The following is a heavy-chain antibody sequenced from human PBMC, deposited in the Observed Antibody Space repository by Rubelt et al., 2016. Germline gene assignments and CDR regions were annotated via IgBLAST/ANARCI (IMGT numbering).Heavy chain of an antibody. CDR1: GGYY. CDR2: IYYSGST. Sequence: GGYYWSWIRQHPGKGLEWIGYIYYSGSTYYNPSLKSRVTISVDTSKNQFSLKLSSVTAADTAVYYCAREGDSSGYYGFDYWGQGTLVTVSS. D-gene: IGHD3-22*01. V-gene: IGHV4-31*02. CDR3: AREGDSSGYYGFDY. J-gene: IGHJ4*02.